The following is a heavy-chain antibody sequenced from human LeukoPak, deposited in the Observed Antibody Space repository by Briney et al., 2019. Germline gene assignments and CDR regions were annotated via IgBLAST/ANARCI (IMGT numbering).Heavy chain of an antibody. CDR2: IYTSGST. J-gene: IGHJ6*03. CDR3: AREGDFWSGYSPHDYMDV. V-gene: IGHV4-4*07. D-gene: IGHD3-3*01. CDR1: GDSINNYF. Sequence: PSETLSLTCTVSGDSINNYFWTWIRQPAGKGLEWIGRIYTSGSTNYNPSLKSRVTMSVDTSKNQFSLKLSSVTAADTAVYYCAREGDFWSGYSPHDYMDVWGKGTTVTVSS.